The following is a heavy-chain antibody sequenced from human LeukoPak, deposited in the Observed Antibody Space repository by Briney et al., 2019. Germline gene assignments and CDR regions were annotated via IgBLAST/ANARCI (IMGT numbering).Heavy chain of an antibody. CDR1: GFTFSSYA. J-gene: IGHJ6*03. D-gene: IGHD3/OR15-3a*01. CDR3: AGLRRAYYYYMDV. CDR2: ISGSGGST. Sequence: GGSLRLSCAASGFTFSSYAMSWARQAPGKGLEWVSAISGSGGSTYYADSVKGRFTISRDNANNLLFLQMSSLRAEDTAVYFCAGLRRAYYYYMDVWGKGTTVTVSS. V-gene: IGHV3-23*01.